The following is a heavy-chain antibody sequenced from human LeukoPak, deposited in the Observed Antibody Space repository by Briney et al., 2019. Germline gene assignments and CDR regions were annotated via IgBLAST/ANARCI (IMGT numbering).Heavy chain of an antibody. CDR1: GLTFSTYW. V-gene: IGHV3-7*05. D-gene: IGHD5-18*01. Sequence: PGGSLRLSCAASGLTFSTYWMSWVRQAPGKGLEWVANMDQDGTEKNYVDSVKGRFTISRDNANNLLYVQMNSLRAEDTAVYYCARDRGYSTFDIWGQGTMVTVSS. CDR2: MDQDGTEK. CDR3: ARDRGYSTFDI. J-gene: IGHJ3*02.